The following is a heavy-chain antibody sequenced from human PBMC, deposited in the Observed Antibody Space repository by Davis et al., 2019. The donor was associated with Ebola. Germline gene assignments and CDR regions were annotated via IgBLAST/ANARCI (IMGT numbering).Heavy chain of an antibody. CDR3: ARAVTMVLPSGWFDP. Sequence: AASVKVSCKASGYTFTRYGISWVRQAPAQGLEWMGWISAYNGNTNYAQNLQGRVTMTTDTSTSTAYMEVRSLRYDDTAVYYCARAVTMVLPSGWFDPWGQGTLVTVSS. CDR1: GYTFTRYG. V-gene: IGHV1-18*01. D-gene: IGHD3-10*01. J-gene: IGHJ5*02. CDR2: ISAYNGNT.